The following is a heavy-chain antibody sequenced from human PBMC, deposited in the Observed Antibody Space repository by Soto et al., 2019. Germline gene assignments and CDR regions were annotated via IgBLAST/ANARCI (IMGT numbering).Heavy chain of an antibody. J-gene: IGHJ4*02. CDR3: ARESWYSDSSGNYYSNYFDS. Sequence: QVQLVESGGGVVQPGRSLSLSCAASGFSFSDYPMHWVRQAPGKGLEWVASISSTGMKEYYGDSVKGRLTISRDTSKNTLYLQVSSLRAEDTAVYYCARESWYSDSSGNYYSNYFDSWGQGTLVTVSS. V-gene: IGHV3-30*04. D-gene: IGHD3-22*01. CDR2: ISSTGMKE. CDR1: GFSFSDYP.